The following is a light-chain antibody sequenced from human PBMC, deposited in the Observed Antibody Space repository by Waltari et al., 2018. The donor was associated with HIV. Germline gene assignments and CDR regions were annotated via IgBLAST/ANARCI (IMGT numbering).Light chain of an antibody. V-gene: IGLV1-44*01. CDR1: SFNIGSNT. CDR2: SNN. J-gene: IGLJ1*01. Sequence: QSVLTQPPSASGTPGQRVPISCSGSSFNIGSNTVNWYQQLPGTAPKLLIYSNNQRPSGVPDRFSGSKSGTSASLAISGLQSEDEADYYCAAWDDSLNGLVFGTGTKVTVL. CDR3: AAWDDSLNGLV.